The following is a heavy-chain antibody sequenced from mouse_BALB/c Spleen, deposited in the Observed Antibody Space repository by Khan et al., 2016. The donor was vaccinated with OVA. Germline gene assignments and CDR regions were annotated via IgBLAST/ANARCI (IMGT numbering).Heavy chain of an antibody. V-gene: IGHV1S81*02. D-gene: IGHD2-1*01. CDR1: GYTFTSYY. J-gene: IGHJ3*01. CDR2: INPSNGGT. CDR3: TRSGYGTFAY. Sequence: QIQLVQSGAELVKPGASVRLSCKASGYTFTSYYLYWVKQRPGQGLEWIGDINPSNGGTNFNEKFKTKATLTVDKSSSTAYMQLSSLTSEDSVVYYCTRSGYGTFAYWGQGTLVTVSA.